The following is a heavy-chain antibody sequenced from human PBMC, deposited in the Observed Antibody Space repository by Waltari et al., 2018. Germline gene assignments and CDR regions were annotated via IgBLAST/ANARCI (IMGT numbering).Heavy chain of an antibody. Sequence: QVQLQESGPGLVKPSETLSLTCTVSGGSISSHYWSWIRQPPGKGLEWIGYIYYSGSTNYNPSRKSRVTISVDTSKNQFSLKLSSVTAADTAVYYCARVGRAGGDYWGQGTLVTVSS. CDR3: ARVGRAGGDY. CDR2: IYYSGST. J-gene: IGHJ4*02. D-gene: IGHD3-10*01. CDR1: GGSISSHY. V-gene: IGHV4-59*11.